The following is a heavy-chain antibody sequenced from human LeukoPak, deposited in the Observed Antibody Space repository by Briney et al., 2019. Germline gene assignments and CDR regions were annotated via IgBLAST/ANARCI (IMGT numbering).Heavy chain of an antibody. V-gene: IGHV3-23*01. J-gene: IGHJ4*02. D-gene: IGHD5-24*01. CDR3: ARGEEKATITALDS. CDR1: GITLSNYG. CDR2: ISGSGGST. Sequence: GGSLRLSCAVSGITLSNYGMSWVRQAPGKGLEWVAGISGSGGSTSYADSVKGRFTISRDNAENSLYLQMNSLRAVDTAVYFCARGEEKATITALDSWGQGTLVTVSS.